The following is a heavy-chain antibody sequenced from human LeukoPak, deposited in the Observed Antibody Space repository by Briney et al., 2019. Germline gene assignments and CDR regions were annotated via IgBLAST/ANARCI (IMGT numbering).Heavy chain of an antibody. V-gene: IGHV1-2*02. CDR3: ARDLGYYGSGSYLTL. D-gene: IGHD3-10*01. CDR2: INPNSGGT. CDR1: GYTFTGYY. J-gene: IGHJ4*02. Sequence: ASVKVSSTASGYTFTGYYMHWVRQAPGQGLEWMGWINPNSGGTNYAQKFQGRVTITRDTSTSTAYTELSRLRSDDTAVYYCARDLGYYGSGSYLTLWGQGTLVTVSS.